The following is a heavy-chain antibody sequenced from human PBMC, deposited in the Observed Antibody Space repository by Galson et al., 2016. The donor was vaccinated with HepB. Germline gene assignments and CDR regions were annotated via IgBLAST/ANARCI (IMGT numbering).Heavy chain of an antibody. D-gene: IGHD6-19*01. CDR3: ARADSWLVTDDYYHTMDV. CDR2: IIPIYGPA. J-gene: IGHJ6*02. CDR1: GGTFSHSV. Sequence: SVKVSCKASGGTFSHSVFSWVRQAPGQGLEWMGGIIPIYGPANSAQKFQGRVTITADDSTRTAYMELRSLRSDDTAVYYCARADSWLVTDDYYHTMDVWGQGTTIIVSS. V-gene: IGHV1-69*13.